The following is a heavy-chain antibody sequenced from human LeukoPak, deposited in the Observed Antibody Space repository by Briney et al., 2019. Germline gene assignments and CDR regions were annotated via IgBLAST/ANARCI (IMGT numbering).Heavy chain of an antibody. CDR3: ARVGEYCSSTSCYNY. D-gene: IGHD2-2*02. Sequence: GASVKVSCKASGYTFTGYYMHWVRQAPGQGLEWMGWINPNSGGTNYAQKFQGRVTMTRDTSISTAYMELSRLGSDDTAVYYCARVGEYCSSTSCYNYWGQGTLVTVSS. CDR2: INPNSGGT. V-gene: IGHV1-2*02. CDR1: GYTFTGYY. J-gene: IGHJ4*02.